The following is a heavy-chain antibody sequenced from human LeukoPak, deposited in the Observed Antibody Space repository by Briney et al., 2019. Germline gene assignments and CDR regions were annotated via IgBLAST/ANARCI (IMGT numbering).Heavy chain of an antibody. Sequence: PGRSLRLSCAASGVTFDDYGMHWVRQGPGKGLEWVSRINSDGSSTSYADSVKGRFTISRDNAKNTLYLQMNSLRAEDTAVYYCARVAARPYYYYMDVWGKGTTVTVSS. CDR3: ARVAARPYYYYMDV. J-gene: IGHJ6*03. CDR1: GVTFDDYG. D-gene: IGHD6-6*01. CDR2: INSDGSST. V-gene: IGHV3-74*01.